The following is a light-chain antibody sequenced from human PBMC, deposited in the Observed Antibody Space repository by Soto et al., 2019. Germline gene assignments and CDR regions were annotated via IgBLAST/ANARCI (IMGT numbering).Light chain of an antibody. CDR3: QHYNSYSEE. V-gene: IGKV1-5*03. J-gene: IGKJ1*01. Sequence: DIQMTQSPSALSVSVGDRVTITCRASQTISSWLAWYQQKPGKAPKLLIYKASTLKSGVPSRFSGSGSGTEFTLTISSLQPDDFATYYCQHYNSYSEEFGQGTKVDI. CDR2: KAS. CDR1: QTISSW.